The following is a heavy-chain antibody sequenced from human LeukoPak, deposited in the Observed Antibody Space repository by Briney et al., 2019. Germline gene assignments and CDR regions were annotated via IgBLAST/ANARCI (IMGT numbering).Heavy chain of an antibody. CDR3: ARDRANYGSTLDAFDI. CDR2: IYSGGSA. CDR1: GLTVSSSH. D-gene: IGHD3-10*01. V-gene: IGHV3-66*01. Sequence: GGSLRLSCAASGLTVSSSHMNWVRQAPGRGLEWVSVIYSGGSAYYADSVKGRSTVSRDISKNTLFLQMNILRVEDTAVYYCARDRANYGSTLDAFDIWGQGTMVTVSS. J-gene: IGHJ3*02.